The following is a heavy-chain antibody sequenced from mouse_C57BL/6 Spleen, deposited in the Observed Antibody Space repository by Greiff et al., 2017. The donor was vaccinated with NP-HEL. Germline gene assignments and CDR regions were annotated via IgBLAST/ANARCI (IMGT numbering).Heavy chain of an antibody. CDR2: IYPGGGYT. D-gene: IGHD1-1*01. CDR3: ASRGYYGSSFYFDY. J-gene: IGHJ2*01. Sequence: VQLVESGAELVRPGTSVKMSCKASGYTFTNYWIGWAKQRPGHGLEWIGDIYPGGGYTNYNEKFKGKATLTADKSSSTAYMQFSSLTSEDSAIYYCASRGYYGSSFYFDYWGQGTTLTVSS. V-gene: IGHV1-63*01. CDR1: GYTFTNYW.